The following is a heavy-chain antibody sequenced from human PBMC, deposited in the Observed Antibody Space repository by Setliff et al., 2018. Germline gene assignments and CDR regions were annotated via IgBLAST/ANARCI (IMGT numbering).Heavy chain of an antibody. CDR2: IYPGDSDT. Sequence: GESLKISCKASGYTFTRYWIGWVRRMPGKGLEWMGIIYPGDSDTRYSPSFQGQVTMSADKSINTAYLQWSSLKASDTAMYYCARDSNYEGAYDYWGQGTLVTVSS. CDR1: GYTFTRYW. D-gene: IGHD4-4*01. V-gene: IGHV5-51*01. CDR3: ARDSNYEGAYDY. J-gene: IGHJ4*02.